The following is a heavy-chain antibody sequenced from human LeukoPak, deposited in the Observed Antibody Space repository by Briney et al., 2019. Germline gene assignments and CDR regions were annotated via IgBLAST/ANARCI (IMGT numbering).Heavy chain of an antibody. Sequence: SETLSLTCTVSGGSVSSYYWSWIRQPPGKGLEWIGYFSYSGSTNYNPSLKSRVTISVDPSKNQVSLKLSSVTAADTAVYYCARGPLDSGYTYFDYWGQGTLVSVAS. J-gene: IGHJ4*02. CDR2: FSYSGST. V-gene: IGHV4-59*02. CDR3: ARGPLDSGYTYFDY. CDR1: GGSVSSYY. D-gene: IGHD5-12*01.